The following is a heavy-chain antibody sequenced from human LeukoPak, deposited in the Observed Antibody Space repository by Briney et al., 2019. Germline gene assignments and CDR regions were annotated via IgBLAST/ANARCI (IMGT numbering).Heavy chain of an antibody. CDR2: IIPILGIA. CDR1: GGTFSSYA. CDR3: ARGRPTPVTTDLYYYYCGMDV. V-gene: IGHV1-69*04. J-gene: IGHJ6*02. Sequence: SVKVSCKASGGTFSSYAISWVRQAPGQGLEWMGRIIPILGIANYAQKFQGRVTITADKSTSTAYMELSSLRSEDTAVYYCARGRPTPVTTDLYYYYCGMDVWGQGTTVTVSS. D-gene: IGHD5-18*01.